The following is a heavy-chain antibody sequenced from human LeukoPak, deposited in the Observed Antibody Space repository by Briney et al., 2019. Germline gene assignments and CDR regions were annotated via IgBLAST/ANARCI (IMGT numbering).Heavy chain of an antibody. D-gene: IGHD3-10*01. J-gene: IGHJ4*02. V-gene: IGHV3-48*01. CDR2: ISSSSSTI. Sequence: GGSLRLSCTTSGFTFSDYGMHWVRQAPGKGLEWVSYISSSSSTIYYADSVKGRFTISRDNAKNSLYLQMNSLRAEDTAVYYCAKDLRLWFGEFSHFDYWGQGTLVTVSS. CDR3: AKDLRLWFGEFSHFDY. CDR1: GFTFSDYG.